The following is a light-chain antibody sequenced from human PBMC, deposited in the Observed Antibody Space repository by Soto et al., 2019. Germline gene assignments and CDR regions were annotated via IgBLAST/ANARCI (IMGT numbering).Light chain of an antibody. CDR1: QSVSSSY. J-gene: IGKJ5*01. CDR3: QQYGNSPIT. Sequence: KQARGTLILYKGERATLSCRASQSVSSSYLAWYQQKPGQAPRLLIYGASSRATGIPDRFSGSGSGTDFTLTISRLEPEDFAVYYCQQYGNSPITFGQGTRLEIK. CDR2: GAS. V-gene: IGKV3-20*01.